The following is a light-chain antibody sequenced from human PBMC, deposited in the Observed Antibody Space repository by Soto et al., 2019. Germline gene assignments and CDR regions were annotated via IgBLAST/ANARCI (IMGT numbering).Light chain of an antibody. J-gene: IGKJ2*01. Sequence: DIQMTQSPSTLSASVGDRVTITCRASQSISSWLAWYQQKPGKAPKLLIYDVSTLESGVPSRFSGSGSGTEFTLTISCLQPDYFATYYCQLYSSLRTFGQGTKVEIK. V-gene: IGKV1-5*01. CDR3: QLYSSLRT. CDR2: DVS. CDR1: QSISSW.